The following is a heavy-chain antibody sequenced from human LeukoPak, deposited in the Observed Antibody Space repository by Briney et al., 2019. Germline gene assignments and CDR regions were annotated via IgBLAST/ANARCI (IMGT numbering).Heavy chain of an antibody. J-gene: IGHJ6*03. CDR1: GFTFDEFA. V-gene: IGHV3-9*01. CDR2: IGYNSGSV. Sequence: GRSLRLSCAASGFTFDEFAMHWVRQAPGKGLEWVSGIGYNSGSVAYADSVKGRFTISRDNAKNSLYLQMNSLRPEDTALYYCAKDTRGYYYYMDVWGTGTTVTVSS. CDR3: AKDTRGYYYYMDV.